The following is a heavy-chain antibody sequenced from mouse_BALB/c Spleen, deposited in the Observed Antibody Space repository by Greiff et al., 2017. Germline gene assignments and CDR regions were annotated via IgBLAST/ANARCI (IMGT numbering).Heavy chain of an antibody. CDR2: INPSNGRT. CDR1: GYTFTSYW. CDR3: ARGYGNPPWFAY. J-gene: IGHJ3*01. V-gene: IGHV1S81*02. D-gene: IGHD2-10*02. Sequence: QVQLQQPGAELVKPGASVKLSCKASGYTFTSYWMHWVKQRPGQGLEWIGEINPSNGRTNYNEKFKSKATLTVDKSSSTAYMQLSSLTSEDSAVYCGARGYGNPPWFAYWGQEALVTVSA.